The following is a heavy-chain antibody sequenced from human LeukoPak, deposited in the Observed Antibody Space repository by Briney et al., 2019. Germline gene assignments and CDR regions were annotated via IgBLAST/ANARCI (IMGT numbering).Heavy chain of an antibody. D-gene: IGHD6-13*01. CDR3: VRDDAAWLY. V-gene: IGHV3-21*06. CDR1: GFTFNTFG. CDR2: ISPSSSYI. J-gene: IGHJ4*02. Sequence: PGGSLRLSCAASGFTFNTFGLNWVRQLPGKGLQWVSSISPSSSYIYYADSVKGRFTISRDDAKNSLYLQMNSLTVGDTAVYYCVRDDAAWLYWGRGALVTVS.